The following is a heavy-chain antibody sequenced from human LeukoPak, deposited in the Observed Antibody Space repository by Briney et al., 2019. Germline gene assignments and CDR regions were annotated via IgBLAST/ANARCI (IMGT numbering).Heavy chain of an antibody. J-gene: IGHJ6*03. CDR1: GFTFSNYY. D-gene: IGHD1-7*01. CDR3: ARPPYDNWNYNTYYMDV. Sequence: GGSLRLSCAASGFTFSNYYMSWIRQAPGKGLEWVSYISSSGSTIYYADSVKGRFTISRDNAKNSLYLQMNSLRAEDTAVYYCARPPYDNWNYNTYYMDVWGKGTTVTVSS. V-gene: IGHV3-11*04. CDR2: ISSSGSTI.